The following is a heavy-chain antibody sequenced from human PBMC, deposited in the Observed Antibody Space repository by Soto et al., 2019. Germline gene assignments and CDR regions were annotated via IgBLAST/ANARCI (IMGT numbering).Heavy chain of an antibody. CDR2: INHSGST. CDR1: GGSFSGYY. D-gene: IGHD4-17*01. J-gene: IGHJ4*02. V-gene: IGHV4-34*01. CDR3: AGFSYGDYVDY. Sequence: TLSLTCAVYGGSFSGYYWSWIRQPPGKGLEWIGEINHSGSTNYNPSLKSRVTISVDTSKNQFSLKLSSVTAADTAVYYCAGFSYGDYVDYWGQGTLVTVSS.